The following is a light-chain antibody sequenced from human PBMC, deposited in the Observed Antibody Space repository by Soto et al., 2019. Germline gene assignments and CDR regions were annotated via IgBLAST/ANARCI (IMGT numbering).Light chain of an antibody. Sequence: QSALTQPPSASGSPGQSVTISCTGTSSDLGGYNYVSWYQQHPGKAPKLMIYEVNKRPSGVPDRFSGSKSGNTASLTVSGLQAENEALYCCSSYAGSNNLVVFGGGTKLTVL. J-gene: IGLJ2*01. V-gene: IGLV2-8*01. CDR3: SSYAGSNNLVV. CDR1: SSDLGGYNY. CDR2: EVN.